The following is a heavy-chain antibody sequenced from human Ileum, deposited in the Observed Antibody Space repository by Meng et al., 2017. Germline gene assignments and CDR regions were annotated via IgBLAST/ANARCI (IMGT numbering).Heavy chain of an antibody. J-gene: IGHJ5*02. D-gene: IGHD2-2*03. CDR2: IYYSGTT. Sequence: QVQLQQSGPGLGEPSETLSLTCTVSGGSVSFGNSFWGWIRQPPGKGLEWIGTIYYSGTTYYNTSLKSRVTMSVDTSKNQFSLRLTSVTAADTAVYYCAASLDGSRFDPWGQGTLVTVSS. V-gene: IGHV4-39*01. CDR3: AASLDGSRFDP. CDR1: GGSVSFGNSF.